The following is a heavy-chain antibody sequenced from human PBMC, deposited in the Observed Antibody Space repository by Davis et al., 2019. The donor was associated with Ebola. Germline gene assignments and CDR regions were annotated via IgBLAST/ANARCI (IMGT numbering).Heavy chain of an antibody. Sequence: ASVKVSCKASGYTFTNYYMHWVRQAPGQGLEWMGRINPNSGGTNYAQKFQGRVTMTRDTSISTAYMELSRLRSDDTAVYYCARDQDIVVVPAASYGMDVWGKGTTVTVSS. V-gene: IGHV1-2*06. D-gene: IGHD2-2*01. CDR2: INPNSGGT. CDR1: GYTFTNYY. CDR3: ARDQDIVVVPAASYGMDV. J-gene: IGHJ6*04.